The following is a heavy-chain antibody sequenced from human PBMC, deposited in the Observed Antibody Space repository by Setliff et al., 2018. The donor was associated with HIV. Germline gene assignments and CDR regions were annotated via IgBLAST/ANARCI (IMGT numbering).Heavy chain of an antibody. CDR1: GFTFSTYW. CDR2: INNDVNSI. V-gene: IGHV3-74*01. CDR3: ARDPTWGSGYSGSRWFDY. J-gene: IGHJ4*02. D-gene: IGHD3-22*01. Sequence: GGSLRLSCAASGFTFSTYWMHWVRQAPGKGLVWVARINNDVNSIRYADSVKGRFTISRDNAKNTLYLQMDSLSAEDTAVYYCARDPTWGSGYSGSRWFDYWGRGTLVTVSS.